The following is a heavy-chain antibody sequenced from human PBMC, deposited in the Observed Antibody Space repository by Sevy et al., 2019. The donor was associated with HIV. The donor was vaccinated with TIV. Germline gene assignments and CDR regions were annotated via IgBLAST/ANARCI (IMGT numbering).Heavy chain of an antibody. V-gene: IGHV3-33*01. CDR1: AFTFIAYG. CDR2: IWYDGGRK. CDR3: VREGVPAAIGFDY. D-gene: IGHD2-2*01. J-gene: IGHJ4*02. Sequence: GESLKISCEASAFTFIAYGMHWVRQAPGKGLEWVSTIWYDGGRKYYADSVKGRFTISRDNSKNTLYLQMNSLRAEDTAVYYCVREGVPAAIGFDYWGQGTLVTVSS.